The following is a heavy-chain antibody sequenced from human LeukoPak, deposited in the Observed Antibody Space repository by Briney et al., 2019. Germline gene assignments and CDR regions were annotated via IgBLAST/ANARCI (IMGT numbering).Heavy chain of an antibody. V-gene: IGHV1-2*04. CDR3: ARGPPNWGYDY. J-gene: IGHJ4*02. Sequence: ASVRVSCKASGYTLTYYYVHWVRQAPGQGLEWMASMNPESGITTYSQAFEDWVSMTRDTSISTAYMELSSLRSDDTAVYYCARGPPNWGYDYWGPGTLVTVSS. CDR2: MNPESGIT. D-gene: IGHD7-27*01. CDR1: GYTLTYYY.